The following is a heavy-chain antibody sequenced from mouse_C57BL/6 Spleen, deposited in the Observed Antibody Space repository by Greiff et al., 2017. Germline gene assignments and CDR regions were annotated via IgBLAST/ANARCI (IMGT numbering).Heavy chain of an antibody. CDR1: GYTFTSYW. J-gene: IGHJ2*01. V-gene: IGHV1-50*01. CDR2: IDPSDSYT. D-gene: IGHD2-10*01. Sequence: VQLQQPGAELVKPGASVKLSCKASGYTFTSYWMQWVKQRPGQGLEWIGEIDPSDSYTNYNQKFKGKATLTVDTSSSTAYMQLSSLTSEDSAVYYCARSYLTPWYFDYWGQGTTLTVSS. CDR3: ARSYLTPWYFDY.